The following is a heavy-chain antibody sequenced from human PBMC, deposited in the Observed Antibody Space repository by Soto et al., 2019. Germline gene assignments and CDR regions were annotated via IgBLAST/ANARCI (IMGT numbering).Heavy chain of an antibody. Sequence: PSETLSLTCAVYGGSFSGYYWSWIRQPPGKWLELFGEINHSGSTNYNPSLKSRVTISVDTSKYQFSLKLSSVTAADTVVYYCARIYYGSGSSWFPIDYWGQGTLVTVSS. CDR3: ARIYYGSGSSWFPIDY. J-gene: IGHJ4*02. V-gene: IGHV4-34*01. CDR1: GGSFSGYY. CDR2: INHSGST. D-gene: IGHD3-10*01.